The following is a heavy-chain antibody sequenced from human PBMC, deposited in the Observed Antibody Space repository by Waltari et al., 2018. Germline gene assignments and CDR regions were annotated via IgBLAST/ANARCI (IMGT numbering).Heavy chain of an antibody. CDR3: ARSIIAVAGPRTFDP. Sequence: VQLVQSGAEVKKPGSSVKVSCKASGGTFSSYTISWVRQAPGQGLEWMGRIIPILGIANYAQKFQGRVTMTTDTSTSTAYMELRSLRSDDTAVYYCARSIIAVAGPRTFDPWGQGTLVTVSS. D-gene: IGHD6-19*01. CDR1: GGTFSSYT. V-gene: IGHV1-69*02. CDR2: IIPILGIA. J-gene: IGHJ5*02.